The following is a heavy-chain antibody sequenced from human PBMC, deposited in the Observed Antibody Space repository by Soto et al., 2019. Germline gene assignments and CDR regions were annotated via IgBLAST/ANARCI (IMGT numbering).Heavy chain of an antibody. J-gene: IGHJ4*02. D-gene: IGHD6-19*01. CDR2: ISGSGDGT. V-gene: IGHV3-23*01. CDR3: AKERSSGWSLDY. CDR1: GFTFSTYA. Sequence: GGSLRLSCAASGFTFSTYAMNWVRQAPGKGLEWVSGISGSGDGTYYADSVKGRFTVSRDNSKNTLYLQMNSLRAEDTAVFYCAKERSSGWSLDYWGQGTLVTVSS.